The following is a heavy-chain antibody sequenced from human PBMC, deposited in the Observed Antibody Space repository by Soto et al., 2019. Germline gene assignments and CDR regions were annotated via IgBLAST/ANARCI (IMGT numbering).Heavy chain of an antibody. CDR3: ATSQDGYSYYFDY. J-gene: IGHJ4*02. D-gene: IGHD5-18*01. CDR2: IDPSDSYT. V-gene: IGHV5-10-1*01. CDR1: GYSFTSYW. Sequence: GESLKISCKGSGYSFTSYWISWVRQMPGKGLEWMGRIDPSDSYTNYSPSFQGHVTISADKSISTAYLQWSSLKASDTAMYYCATSQDGYSYYFDYWGQGTLVTVS.